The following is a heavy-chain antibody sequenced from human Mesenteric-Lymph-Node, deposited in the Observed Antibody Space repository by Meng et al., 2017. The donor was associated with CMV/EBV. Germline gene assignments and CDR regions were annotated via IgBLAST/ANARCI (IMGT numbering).Heavy chain of an antibody. CDR1: GFTFSSYG. J-gene: IGHJ4*02. Sequence: GFTFSSYGVHWGRQAPGKGLEWVAVISYDGSNKYYADSVKGRFTISRDNSKNTLYLQMNSLRAEDTAVYYCAKATRAIAAAGPPPDYWGQGTLVTVSS. V-gene: IGHV3-30*18. CDR3: AKATRAIAAAGPPPDY. D-gene: IGHD6-13*01. CDR2: ISYDGSNK.